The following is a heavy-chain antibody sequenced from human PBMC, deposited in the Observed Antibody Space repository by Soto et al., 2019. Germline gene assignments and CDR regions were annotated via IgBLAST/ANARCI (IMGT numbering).Heavy chain of an antibody. J-gene: IGHJ1*01. CDR3: ANYYDSSGYPYGFFQY. CDR1: GLTFSNYA. D-gene: IGHD3-22*01. CDR2: IGGRGDNT. Sequence: EVQLLESGGGLVQPGGFLRLSCAASGLTFSNYAMSWVRQAPGKGLEWVSSIGGRGDNTYYADSVEGRFTISRDISKNALYLQMNSLRVDDTAVYYCANYYDSSGYPYGFFQYWGQGTLVTVSS. V-gene: IGHV3-23*01.